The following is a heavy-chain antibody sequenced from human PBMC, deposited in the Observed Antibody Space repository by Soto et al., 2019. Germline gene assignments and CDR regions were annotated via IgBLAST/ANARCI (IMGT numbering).Heavy chain of an antibody. CDR1: GYTFTGYY. CDR3: ATDVGIAAAGYFYYYYGMDV. CDR2: INPNSGGT. Sequence: ASVKVSCKASGYTFTGYYMHWVRQAPGQGLEWMGWINPNSGGTNYAQKFQGWVTMTRDTSISTAYMELSSLRSEDTAVYYCATDVGIAAAGYFYYYYGMDVWGQGTTVTVSS. J-gene: IGHJ6*02. V-gene: IGHV1-2*04. D-gene: IGHD6-13*01.